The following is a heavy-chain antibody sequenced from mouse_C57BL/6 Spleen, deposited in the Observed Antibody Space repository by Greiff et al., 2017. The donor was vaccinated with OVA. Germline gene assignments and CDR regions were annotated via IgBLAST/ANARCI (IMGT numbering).Heavy chain of an antibody. D-gene: IGHD1-1*01. V-gene: IGHV3-6*01. CDR2: ISYDGSN. CDR1: GYSITSGYY. CDR3: AREDYGSSPN. Sequence: VQLKESGPGLVKPSQSLSLTCSVTGYSITSGYYWNWIRQFPGNKLEWMGYISYDGSNNYNPSLKNRISITRDTSKNQFFLKLNSVTTEDTATYYCAREDYGSSPNWGQGTTLTVSS. J-gene: IGHJ2*01.